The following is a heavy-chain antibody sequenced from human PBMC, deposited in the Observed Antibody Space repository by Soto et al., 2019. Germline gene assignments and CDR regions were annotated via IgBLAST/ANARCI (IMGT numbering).Heavy chain of an antibody. Sequence: SETLSLTCSVSGGSINCSSYFWGWVRQPPGKGLEWIGSIYYSGSTYYNPSLRSRVTISVDTSKNQFSLKLSSVTAADTAVFYCARHYSSGSRNWFDPWGQGTLVTVSS. D-gene: IGHD6-19*01. CDR2: IYYSGST. V-gene: IGHV4-39*01. J-gene: IGHJ5*02. CDR3: ARHYSSGSRNWFDP. CDR1: GGSINCSSYF.